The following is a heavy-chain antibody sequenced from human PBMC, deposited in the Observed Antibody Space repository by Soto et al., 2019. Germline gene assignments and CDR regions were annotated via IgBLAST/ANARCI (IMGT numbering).Heavy chain of an antibody. CDR3: AKVSRKGSAIDFDY. Sequence: QVQLVQSGAELKKPGASVKVSCKASGYTFSNYDMNWVRQATGQGPEWIGWVNPNSGDTGYAQKFQGRVTLTTDISTTTAYMELTSLRSDDTAIYYCAKVSRKGSAIDFDYWGQGTLITVSS. V-gene: IGHV1-8*01. CDR2: VNPNSGDT. J-gene: IGHJ4*02. CDR1: GYTFSNYD. D-gene: IGHD3-10*01.